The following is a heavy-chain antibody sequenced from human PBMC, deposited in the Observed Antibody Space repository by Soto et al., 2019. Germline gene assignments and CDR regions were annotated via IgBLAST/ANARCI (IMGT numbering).Heavy chain of an antibody. V-gene: IGHV3-23*01. CDR1: RFRCSHYA. J-gene: IGHJ4*02. CDR3: AKVFSPEGGNYLDY. Sequence: ERSMRLSGAASRFRCSHYAMNWVRQAPGRGLEWVSAISNSFSDGNTHYADSVKALFTISRHNDKNAVFLEMNGLRAEDTAVYYCAKVFSPEGGNYLDYWCQGTLVTVSS. CDR2: ISNSFSDGNT.